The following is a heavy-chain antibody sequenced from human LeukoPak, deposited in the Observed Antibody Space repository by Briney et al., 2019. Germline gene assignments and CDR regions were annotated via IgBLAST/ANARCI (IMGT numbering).Heavy chain of an antibody. J-gene: IGHJ3*01. CDR2: LYSSGPT. CDR3: AKGGMSDGWRGGVFND. CDR1: GFAVSSKY. V-gene: IGHV3-66*01. D-gene: IGHD2-8*02. Sequence: GGSLRLSCAVSGFAVSSKYMSWVRQAPGKGLEWVAVLYSSGPTYYADSLKGRVTISRDDSKNTLSLQINGLRVEDTAVYYCAKGGMSDGWRGGVFNDWGQGTLVIVSS.